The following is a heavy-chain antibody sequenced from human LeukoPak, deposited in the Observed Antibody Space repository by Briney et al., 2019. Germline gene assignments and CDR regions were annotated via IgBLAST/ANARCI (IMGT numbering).Heavy chain of an antibody. D-gene: IGHD3-22*01. Sequence: SETLSLTCTVSGGSISPYYWSWIRQPPGKGLEWIGYIYYSGSTNYNPSLKSRVTISLDTSKNQFSLKLTSVTAADTAVYYCARDGLSNYYDSSGYFHDAFDIWGQGTMVTVSS. CDR3: ARDGLSNYYDSSGYFHDAFDI. CDR2: IYYSGST. V-gene: IGHV4-59*12. J-gene: IGHJ3*02. CDR1: GGSISPYY.